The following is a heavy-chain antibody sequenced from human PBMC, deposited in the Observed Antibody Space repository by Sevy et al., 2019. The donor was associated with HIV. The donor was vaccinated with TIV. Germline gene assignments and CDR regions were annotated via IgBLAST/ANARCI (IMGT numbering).Heavy chain of an antibody. J-gene: IGHJ5*02. CDR3: ARDLPDYGDYGRFDP. V-gene: IGHV4-61*02. Sequence: SDTLSLTCTVSGDSISSGLYYWSWIRQPAGKGLEWIGRIYPGGSTNYNPSLRGRVSISVDTSTNQFSLKLNSVTAADTAVYYCARDLPDYGDYGRFDPWGQGTLVTVSS. CDR2: IYPGGST. CDR1: GDSISSGLYY. D-gene: IGHD4-17*01.